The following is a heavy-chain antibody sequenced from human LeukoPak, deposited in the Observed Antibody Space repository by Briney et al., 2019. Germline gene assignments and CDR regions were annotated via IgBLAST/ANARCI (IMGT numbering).Heavy chain of an antibody. CDR3: TRDLGYYDSSGYSTHRYWFDP. V-gene: IGHV3-73*01. CDR2: IRSKANSYAT. J-gene: IGHJ5*02. D-gene: IGHD3-22*01. CDR1: GFTFSGSA. Sequence: PGGSLRLSCAASGFTFSGSAMHWVRQASGKGLEWVGRIRSKANSYATAYAASVKGRFTISRDDSKNTAYLQMNSLKTEDTAVYYCTRDLGYYDSSGYSTHRYWFDPWGQGALVTVSS.